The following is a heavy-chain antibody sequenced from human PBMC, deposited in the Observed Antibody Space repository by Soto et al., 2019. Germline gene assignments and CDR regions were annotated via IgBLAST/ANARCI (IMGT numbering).Heavy chain of an antibody. J-gene: IGHJ4*02. CDR3: ARDYYYDNSGYSTPFDY. D-gene: IGHD3-22*01. CDR2: ISAYNGNT. V-gene: IGHV1-18*04. CDR1: GYTFTSYG. Sequence: ASVKVSCKASGYTFTSYGISWVRQAPGQGLEWMGWISAYNGNTNYAQKLQGRVTMTTDTSTSTAYMELRSLRSDDTAVYYCARDYYYDNSGYSTPFDYWGQGTLVTVSS.